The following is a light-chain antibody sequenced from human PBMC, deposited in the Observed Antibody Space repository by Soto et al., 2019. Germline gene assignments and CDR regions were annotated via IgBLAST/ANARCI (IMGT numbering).Light chain of an antibody. V-gene: IGKV1-27*01. CDR1: QGISNY. CDR2: AAS. CDR3: QKYNSAPIT. J-gene: IGKJ5*01. Sequence: DIQMTQSPSSLSASVGDRVTITCRASQGISNYLAWYQQKPGKVPKLLIYAASTLQSGVPSRFSGSGSGTDFTLTTSSLNHEDFATYSCQKYNSAPITFAQGTQLEIK.